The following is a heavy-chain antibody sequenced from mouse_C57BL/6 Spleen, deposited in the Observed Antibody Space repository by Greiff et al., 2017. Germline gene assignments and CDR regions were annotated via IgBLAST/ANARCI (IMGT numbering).Heavy chain of an antibody. J-gene: IGHJ2*01. V-gene: IGHV3-6*01. CDR3: VYYDYDESYFDD. Sequence: ESGPGLVKPSQSLSLTCSVTGYSITSGYYWNWIRQFPGNKLEWMGYISYDGSNNYNPSPKNRISITRDTSKNQFFLKLNSVTTEDTATYDGVYYDYDESYFDDWGQGTTLTVSS. D-gene: IGHD2-4*01. CDR2: ISYDGSN. CDR1: GYSITSGYY.